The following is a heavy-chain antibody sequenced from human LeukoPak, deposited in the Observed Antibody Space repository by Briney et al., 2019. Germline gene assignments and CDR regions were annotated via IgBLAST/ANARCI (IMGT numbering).Heavy chain of an antibody. CDR3: AKDRYSSGWYGDDAFDI. Sequence: XXRQAPXKXLEWVSAISGSGGSTYYADSVKGRFTISRDNSKNTLYLQMNSLRAEDTAVYYCAKDRYSSGWYGDDAFDIWGQGTMVTVSS. CDR2: ISGSGGST. D-gene: IGHD6-19*01. V-gene: IGHV3-23*01. J-gene: IGHJ3*02.